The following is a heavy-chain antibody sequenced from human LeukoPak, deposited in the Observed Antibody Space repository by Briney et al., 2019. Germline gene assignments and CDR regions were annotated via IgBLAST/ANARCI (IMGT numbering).Heavy chain of an antibody. D-gene: IGHD6-13*01. J-gene: IGHJ5*02. Sequence: ASVKVSCKASGYTFTSYDINWVRQATGQGLEWMGWMNPNSGNTGYAQKFQGRVTMTRNTSISTAYMELSSLRSEDTAVYYCARRRLSSRGEGYNWFDPWGQGTLVTVSS. CDR3: ARRRLSSRGEGYNWFDP. CDR2: MNPNSGNT. CDR1: GYTFTSYD. V-gene: IGHV1-8*01.